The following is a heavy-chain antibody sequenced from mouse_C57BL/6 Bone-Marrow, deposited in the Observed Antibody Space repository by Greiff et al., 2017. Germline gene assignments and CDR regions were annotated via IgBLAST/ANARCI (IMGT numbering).Heavy chain of an antibody. J-gene: IGHJ2*01. CDR2: IYPGDGDT. D-gene: IGHD1-1*01. CDR3: ARVTAYGSSYCDS. Sequence: VQLQQSGPELVKPGASVKISCKASGYAFSRSWMNWVKQRPGKGLEWIGRIYPGDGDTNYNGKFKGKATLTAAKSSSTAFMHLSSLTSEDSAVYFCARVTAYGSSYCDSWGQGTTLTVSS. CDR1: GYAFSRSW. V-gene: IGHV1-82*01.